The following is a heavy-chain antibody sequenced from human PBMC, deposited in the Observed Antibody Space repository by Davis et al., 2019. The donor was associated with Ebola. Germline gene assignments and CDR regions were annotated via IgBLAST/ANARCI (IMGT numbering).Heavy chain of an antibody. CDR3: AEGGTNKFLGAN. V-gene: IGHV3-53*01. CDR2: IYSGGAT. Sequence: GESLKTPFAALGFIVCTRYMNWVRHAPGKGLEMTSIIYSGGATFYADSVRGRFSISRDDSKNTLYLQMDSLRAEDTAVFYCAEGGTNKFLGANWGQGTLVTVSS. D-gene: IGHD2-8*01. CDR1: GFIVCTRY. J-gene: IGHJ4*02.